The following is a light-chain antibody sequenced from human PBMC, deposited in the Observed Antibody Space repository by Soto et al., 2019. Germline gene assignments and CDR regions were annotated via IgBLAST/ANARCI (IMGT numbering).Light chain of an antibody. CDR3: QQYGSSRT. J-gene: IGKJ1*01. Sequence: EIVMTQSPDTLSVSPGERATLSCRASQSVSSNLAWYQQKPGQAPRLLIYGASRRATGIPARFSGSGSGTEFTLTITSLQSEDFAVYYCQQYGSSRTFGQGTKVDI. V-gene: IGKV3-15*01. CDR1: QSVSSN. CDR2: GAS.